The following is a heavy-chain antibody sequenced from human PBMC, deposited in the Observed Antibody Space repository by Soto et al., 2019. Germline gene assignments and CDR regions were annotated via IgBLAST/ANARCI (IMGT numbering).Heavy chain of an antibody. D-gene: IGHD3-22*01. V-gene: IGHV3-48*02. CDR2: ISSSSSTI. CDR1: GFTFSSYS. J-gene: IGHJ4*02. Sequence: EVQLVESGGGLVQPGGSLRLSCAASGFTFSSYSMNWVRQAPGKGLEWVSYISSSSSTIYYADSVKGRFTISRDNAKNSLYLQMNSLRDEDTAVYYCARDYTYYDSSGYLGLYPYWGQGTLVTVSS. CDR3: ARDYTYYDSSGYLGLYPY.